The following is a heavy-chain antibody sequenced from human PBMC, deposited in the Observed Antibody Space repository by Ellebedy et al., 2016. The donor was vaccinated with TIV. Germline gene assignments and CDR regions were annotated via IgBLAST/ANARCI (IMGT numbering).Heavy chain of an antibody. V-gene: IGHV3-30*18. CDR1: GFTFSTYG. J-gene: IGHJ4*02. CDR3: AKDLGRWLQYFDY. CDR2: MLYDGSDE. Sequence: GGSLRLSCTASGFTFSTYGVHWVRQAPGKGLEWVAGMLYDGSDEYYAASVKGRFTISRDNSKNTRYLQMNSLRAEDTAVYYCAKDLGRWLQYFDYWGQGILVTVSS. D-gene: IGHD5-24*01.